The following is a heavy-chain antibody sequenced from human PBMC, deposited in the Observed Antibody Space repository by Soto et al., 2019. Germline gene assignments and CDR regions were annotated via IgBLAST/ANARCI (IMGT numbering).Heavy chain of an antibody. CDR1: GGTFSSYA. Sequence: QVQLVQSGAEVKKPGSSVKVSCKASGGTFSSYAISWVRQAHGQGLEWMGGIIPIFSIANYAQKFQGRVTITADESTSTAYMERSSLRSEDTAVYDCARDWGSSSSHYYFDYWGQGTRVTVSS. D-gene: IGHD6-6*01. J-gene: IGHJ4*02. CDR2: IIPIFSIA. V-gene: IGHV1-69*01. CDR3: ARDWGSSSSHYYFDY.